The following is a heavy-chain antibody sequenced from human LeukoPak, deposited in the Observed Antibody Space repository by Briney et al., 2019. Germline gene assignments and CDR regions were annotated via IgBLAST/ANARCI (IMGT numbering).Heavy chain of an antibody. CDR2: INTNAGNP. V-gene: IGHV7-4-1*02. D-gene: IGHD3-9*01. J-gene: IGHJ4*02. CDR1: GYIFTNYA. Sequence: AASVKVSCKASGYIFTNYAMNWVRQAPGQGLEWMGWINTNAGNPTYAQGFTGRFVFSLDTSVSTAYLQISSLKADDTAVYYCARGDWLHDYWGQGTLVTVSS. CDR3: ARGDWLHDY.